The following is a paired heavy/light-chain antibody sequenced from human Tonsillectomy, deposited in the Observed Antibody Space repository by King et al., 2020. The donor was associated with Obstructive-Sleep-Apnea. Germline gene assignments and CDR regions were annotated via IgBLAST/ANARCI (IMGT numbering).Light chain of an antibody. CDR3: MQGTHWPPYT. V-gene: IGKV2-30*02. CDR2: NVS. CDR1: QGLVHKSGNTY. J-gene: IGKJ2*01. Sequence: DVVLSQSPLSLPVTLGQPASISCRSSQGLVHKSGNTYLSWFQQRPGQSPRRLIYNVSNRDSGVPDRFSGSGSGTDFTLKISRVEAEDVGVYYCMQGTHWPPYTFGQGTKLEIK.
Heavy chain of an antibody. J-gene: IGHJ5*02. CDR2: MDQDGSQK. V-gene: IGHV3-7*03. Sequence: EVQVVESGGGLVQPGESLRLSCAASGFIFANYWMSWVRQAPGKGLEWVAHMDQDGSQKNYVDSVKGRFTISRDNAKNSLYLQMNSLRAEDTAIYYCTRDNYGVDWFDPWGQGTLVTVSS. D-gene: IGHD2-8*01. CDR3: TRDNYGVDWFDP. CDR1: GFIFANYW.